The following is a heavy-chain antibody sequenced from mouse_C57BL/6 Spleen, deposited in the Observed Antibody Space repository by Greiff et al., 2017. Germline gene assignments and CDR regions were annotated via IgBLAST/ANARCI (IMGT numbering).Heavy chain of an antibody. CDR2: IYPGSGST. CDR1: GYTFTSYW. Sequence: QVQLQQPGAELVKPGASVKMSCKASGYTFTSYWITWVKPRPGQGLEWIGDIYPGSGSTNYNEKFKSKATLTVDTSSSTAYMQLSSLTSEDSAVYYCASGDGYYAMDYWGQGTSVTVSS. V-gene: IGHV1-55*01. D-gene: IGHD2-3*01. J-gene: IGHJ4*01. CDR3: ASGDGYYAMDY.